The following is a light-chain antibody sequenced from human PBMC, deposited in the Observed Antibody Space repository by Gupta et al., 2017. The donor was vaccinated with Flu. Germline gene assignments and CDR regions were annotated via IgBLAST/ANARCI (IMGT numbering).Light chain of an antibody. CDR3: QQYHNWPRT. J-gene: IGKJ1*01. CDR1: QSLANN. Sequence: PSSLSVCPGERATLSCRASQSLANNLAWFQQRPGQAPRLLIYGASTRGTTVPARFSGSGYGTDFTLTISSLQSEDFAVYYCQQYHNWPRTFGPGTKVEVK. V-gene: IGKV3-15*01. CDR2: GAS.